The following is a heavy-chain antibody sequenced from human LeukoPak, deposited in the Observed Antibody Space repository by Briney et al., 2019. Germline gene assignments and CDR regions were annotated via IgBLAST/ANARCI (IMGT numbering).Heavy chain of an antibody. D-gene: IGHD5-12*01. CDR1: GGSISSYY. Sequence: SETLSLTCTVSGGSISSYYWSWIRQPPGKGLEWIGRIYTSGSTNYNPSLKSRVIMSVDTSKNQFSLKLSSVTAADTAVYYCARRYSGYDYGYFDYWGQGTLVTVSS. V-gene: IGHV4-4*07. J-gene: IGHJ4*02. CDR3: ARRYSGYDYGYFDY. CDR2: IYTSGST.